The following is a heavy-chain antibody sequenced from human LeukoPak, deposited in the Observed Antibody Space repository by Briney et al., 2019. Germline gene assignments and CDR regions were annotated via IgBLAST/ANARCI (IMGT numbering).Heavy chain of an antibody. CDR1: GYTFTGYY. CDR2: INPNSGGT. CDR3: ARSRMVRGADRGLFDY. J-gene: IGHJ4*02. D-gene: IGHD3-10*01. V-gene: IGHV1-2*02. Sequence: ASVKVSCKASGYTFTGYYMHWVRQAPGQGLEWMGWINPNSGGTNYAQKFQGRVTMTRDTSISTAYMEPSRLRSDDTAVYYCARSRMVRGADRGLFDYWGQGTLVTVSS.